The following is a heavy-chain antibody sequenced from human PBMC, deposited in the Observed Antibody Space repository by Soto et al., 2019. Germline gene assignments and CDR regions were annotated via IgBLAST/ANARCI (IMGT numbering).Heavy chain of an antibody. J-gene: IGHJ6*02. CDR3: ARSFYSNAHYYDGMDV. CDR1: GYSFTDYW. D-gene: IGHD4-4*01. Sequence: GESLKISCQGLGYSFTDYWIGWVRQMPGQGLEWMGIIYLGDSDTRYSPSFQGQVTISADKSISTVYLQWCSLKASDTAMYYCARSFYSNAHYYDGMDVWGQWTTVTVSS. CDR2: IYLGDSDT. V-gene: IGHV5-51*01.